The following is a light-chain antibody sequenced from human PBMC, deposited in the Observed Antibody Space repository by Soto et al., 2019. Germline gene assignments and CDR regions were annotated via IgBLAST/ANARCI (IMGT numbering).Light chain of an antibody. Sequence: DIQMTQSPSSLSASVGDRVTIPCRASQGISNYLAWYQQNPGTVPKLLTYAAFTLQSGVPSRFSGSGSGTDFTPTISSLHPEDVATYYCQKYNSSSSFGQGSKVEIK. J-gene: IGKJ1*01. CDR1: QGISNY. CDR3: QKYNSSSS. CDR2: AAF. V-gene: IGKV1-27*01.